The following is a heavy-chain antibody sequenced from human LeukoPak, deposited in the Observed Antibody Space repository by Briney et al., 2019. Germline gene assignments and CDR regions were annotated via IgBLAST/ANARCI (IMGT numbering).Heavy chain of an antibody. D-gene: IGHD6-13*01. J-gene: IGHJ3*02. V-gene: IGHV3-11*05. Sequence: GGSLRLSCAASGFTFSDHYMSWIRQAPGKGLEWVSYISSSSSFTNYADSVKGRFTISRDNSKTSLYLQMNSLRAEDTAVYYCARDRYSSSWFDIWGQGTKVTVSS. CDR2: ISSSSSFT. CDR1: GFTFSDHY. CDR3: ARDRYSSSWFDI.